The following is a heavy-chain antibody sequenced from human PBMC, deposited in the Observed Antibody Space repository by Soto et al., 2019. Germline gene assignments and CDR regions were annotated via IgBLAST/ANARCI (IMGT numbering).Heavy chain of an antibody. CDR1: GGSISSSNL. Sequence: PXETLCLTCAVSGGSISSSNLCSWFHQPPGKGLEWIGEIYHIGSTNYNPSLKSRVTISVDKSKNQFSLKLSSVTAAGTAVYYCARGIEVAGYYYYYGMDVWGQGTTVTVSS. CDR2: IYHIGST. CDR3: ARGIEVAGYYYYYGMDV. V-gene: IGHV4-4*02. D-gene: IGHD6-19*01. J-gene: IGHJ6*02.